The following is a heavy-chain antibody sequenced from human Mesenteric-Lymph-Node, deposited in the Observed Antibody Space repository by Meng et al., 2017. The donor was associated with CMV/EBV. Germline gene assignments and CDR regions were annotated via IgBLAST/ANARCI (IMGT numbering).Heavy chain of an antibody. D-gene: IGHD1-26*01. CDR2: ISSSSYI. J-gene: IGHJ3*01. V-gene: IGHV3-21*01. CDR3: ARGGGSYKVS. Sequence: GESLKISCAASGFTFSSYSMNWVRQAPGKGLEWVSSISSSSYIYYADSVKGRYTISRDNAKNSPYLQMNSLRAEDTAVNYCARGGGSYKVSWGQGTMVTVSS. CDR1: GFTFSSYS.